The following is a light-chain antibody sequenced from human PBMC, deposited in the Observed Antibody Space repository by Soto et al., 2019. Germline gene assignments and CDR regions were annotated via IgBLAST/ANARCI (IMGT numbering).Light chain of an antibody. Sequence: AIQLTQSPSSLSASVGDRVTITCRASQAISSTLAWYHQKPGKAPKLLIYDASSLQSGVPSRFSGSGSGTDFTLTVSSLQPEDVGTYYCQQFNRYPLTFGGGTKVEI. V-gene: IGKV1-13*02. CDR2: DAS. J-gene: IGKJ4*01. CDR3: QQFNRYPLT. CDR1: QAISST.